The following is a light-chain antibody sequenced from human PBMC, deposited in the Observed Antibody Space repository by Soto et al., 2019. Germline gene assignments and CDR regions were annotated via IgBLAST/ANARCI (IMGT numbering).Light chain of an antibody. CDR1: QSISSY. CDR2: AAS. J-gene: IGKJ1*01. Sequence: DLQMTQSPSSLSASVGDRVTITCRASQSISSYVNWYQQKPGKAPNLLLYAASNLQSGVPSRFSGSGSGTDFTLTISSLQPEDFATYYCQQSYSSPPTFGQGTKVEIK. V-gene: IGKV1-39*01. CDR3: QQSYSSPPT.